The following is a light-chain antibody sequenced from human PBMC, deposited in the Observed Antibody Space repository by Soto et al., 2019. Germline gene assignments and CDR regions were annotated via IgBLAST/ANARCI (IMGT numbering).Light chain of an antibody. J-gene: IGKJ1*01. CDR3: HQYGSSPT. CDR2: GAS. Sequence: PGERATLSCRASQSISSTYLAWYQQKPGQAPRLLIYGASSRAVGIPDRFSGSGSGTDFTLTISRLEPGDSAVYYCHQYGSSPTFGPGTKVDIK. CDR1: QSISSTY. V-gene: IGKV3-20*01.